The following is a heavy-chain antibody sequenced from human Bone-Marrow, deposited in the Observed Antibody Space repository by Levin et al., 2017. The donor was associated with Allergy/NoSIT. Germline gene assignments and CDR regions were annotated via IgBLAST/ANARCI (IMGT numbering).Heavy chain of an antibody. CDR2: INHSGST. CDR1: GGSFSGYY. J-gene: IGHJ4*02. CDR3: ASTGSSWYDY. Sequence: ESLKISCAVYGGSFSGYYWSWIRQPPGKGLEWIGEINHSGSTNYNPSLKSRVTISVDTSKNQFSLKLSSVTAADTAVYYCASTGSSWYDYWGQGTLVTVSS. V-gene: IGHV4-34*01. D-gene: IGHD6-13*01.